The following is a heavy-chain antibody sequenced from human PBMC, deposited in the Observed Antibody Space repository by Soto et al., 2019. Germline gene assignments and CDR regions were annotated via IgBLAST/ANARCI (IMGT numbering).Heavy chain of an antibody. V-gene: IGHV4-34*01. CDR1: GGSFSGYY. CDR2: INHSGST. D-gene: IGHD4-17*01. Sequence: PSETLSLTCAVYGGSFSGYYWSWIRQPPGKGLEWIGEINHSGSTNYNPSLKSRVTISVDTSKNQFSLKLSSVTAADTAVYYCASLRWDYGDYDYWGQGTLVTVSS. CDR3: ASLRWDYGDYDY. J-gene: IGHJ4*02.